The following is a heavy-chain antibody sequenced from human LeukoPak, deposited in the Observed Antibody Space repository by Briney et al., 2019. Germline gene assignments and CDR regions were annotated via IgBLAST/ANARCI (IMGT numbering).Heavy chain of an antibody. J-gene: IGHJ6*02. D-gene: IGHD6-13*01. Sequence: SETLSLTCTVSGGSISSGDYYWSWIRQPPGKGLEWIGYIYYSGSTYYNPSLKSRVTISVDTSKNQFSLKLSSVTAADTAVYYCARGXXQQLARGMDVWGQGTTVTVSS. CDR1: GGSISSGDYY. CDR2: IYYSGST. CDR3: ARGXXQQLARGMDV. V-gene: IGHV4-30-4*01.